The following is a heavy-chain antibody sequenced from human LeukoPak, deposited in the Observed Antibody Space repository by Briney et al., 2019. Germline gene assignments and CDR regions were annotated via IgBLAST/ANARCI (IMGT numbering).Heavy chain of an antibody. D-gene: IGHD5-18*01. J-gene: IGHJ4*02. CDR2: IYHSGNT. V-gene: IGHV4-38-2*02. CDR3: ARYSYAEGGYYFDY. CDR1: GYSISTSYY. Sequence: SETLSLTCTVSGYSISTSYYWGWIRQPPGKGLEWIGSIYHSGNTYYNPSLKSRVTISVDTSKNQFSLKLNSVTAADTAVYYCARYSYAEGGYYFDYWGQGTLVTVSS.